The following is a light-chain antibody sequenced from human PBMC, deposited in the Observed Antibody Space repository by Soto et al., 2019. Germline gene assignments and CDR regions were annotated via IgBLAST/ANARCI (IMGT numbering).Light chain of an antibody. V-gene: IGKV3-11*01. CDR1: QSVSSY. CDR3: QQRSNWLPLT. CDR2: DAS. Sequence: EIVLTQSPATLSLSPGERDTLSCRASQSVSSYLAWYQQRPGQAPRLLIYDASNRATGVPARFSGSGSGTDFTLTISSLEPEDFAVYYCQQRSNWLPLTFGGGTKV. J-gene: IGKJ4*01.